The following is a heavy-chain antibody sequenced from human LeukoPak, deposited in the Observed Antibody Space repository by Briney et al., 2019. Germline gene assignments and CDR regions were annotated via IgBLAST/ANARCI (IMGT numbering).Heavy chain of an antibody. Sequence: GGSLRLSCAASGFTFSSYAMSWVRQAPGKGLEWVSTISGSGAYTYYADSVKGRFTISRDNSKNTLYLQMNSLRAEDTAVYYCAKYSASGSYYKLPHWGQGTLVTVSS. CDR1: GFTFSSYA. CDR2: ISGSGAYT. J-gene: IGHJ1*01. D-gene: IGHD3-10*01. CDR3: AKYSASGSYYKLPH. V-gene: IGHV3-23*01.